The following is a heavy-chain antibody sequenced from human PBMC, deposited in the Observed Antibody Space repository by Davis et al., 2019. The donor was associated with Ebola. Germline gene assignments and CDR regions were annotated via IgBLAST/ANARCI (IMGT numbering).Heavy chain of an antibody. CDR3: ARDSIHGDYFDY. J-gene: IGHJ4*02. CDR2: IQQDGSEK. V-gene: IGHV3-7*03. CDR1: GFTLSSYW. D-gene: IGHD4-17*01. Sequence: ESLKISCAASGFTLSSYWMSWVRQAPGKGLEWVANIQQDGSEKYYVDSVKGRFNISRDNAKNSLYLQMNSLRAEYTAVYYCARDSIHGDYFDYWGQGTLVTVSS.